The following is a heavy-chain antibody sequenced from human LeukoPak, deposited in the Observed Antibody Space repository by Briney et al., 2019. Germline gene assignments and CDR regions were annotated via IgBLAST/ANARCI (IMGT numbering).Heavy chain of an antibody. CDR1: GYTFTTYP. V-gene: IGHV7-4-1*02. J-gene: IGHJ6*02. Sequence: GASVKVSCRASGYTFTTYPIHWVRQAPGQGLEWMGWINTNTGNPTYAQGFTGRFVFSLDTSVSTAYLQISSLKAEDTAVYYCARVRYYDILTGYLHTGDYYGMDVWGQGTTVTVSS. CDR2: INTNTGNP. D-gene: IGHD3-9*01. CDR3: ARVRYYDILTGYLHTGDYYGMDV.